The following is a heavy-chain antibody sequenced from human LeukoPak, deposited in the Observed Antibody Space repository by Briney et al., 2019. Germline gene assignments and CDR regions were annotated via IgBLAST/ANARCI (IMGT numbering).Heavy chain of an antibody. CDR3: ARDCERFGSSTSCYRPYDY. V-gene: IGHV4-34*01. D-gene: IGHD2-2*01. CDR2: INHGGST. CDR1: GGSFSGYY. J-gene: IGHJ4*02. Sequence: KTSETLSLTCAVYGGSFSGYYWSWIRQPPGKGLEWIGEINHGGSTNYNPSLKSRVTISVDTSKNQFSLKLSSVTAADTAVYYCARDCERFGSSTSCYRPYDYWGQGTLVTVSS.